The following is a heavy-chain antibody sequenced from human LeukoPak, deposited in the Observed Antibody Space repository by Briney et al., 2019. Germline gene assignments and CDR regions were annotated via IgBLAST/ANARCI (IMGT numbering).Heavy chain of an antibody. V-gene: IGHV3-30-3*01. Sequence: GGSLRLSCAASGFTFSSYAMHWVRQAPGKGLEWVAVISYDGSNKYYADSVKGRFTISRDNFKNTLYLQMNSLRAEDTAVYYCAREIKDCSNWGAFDYWGQGTLVTVSS. CDR2: ISYDGSNK. CDR1: GFTFSSYA. D-gene: IGHD4-11*01. J-gene: IGHJ4*02. CDR3: AREIKDCSNWGAFDY.